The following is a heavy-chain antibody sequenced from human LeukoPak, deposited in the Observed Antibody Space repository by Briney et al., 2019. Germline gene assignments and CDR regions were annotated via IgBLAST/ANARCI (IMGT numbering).Heavy chain of an antibody. CDR3: ARGRSLHCFDY. CDR1: GGSFSAYY. J-gene: IGHJ4*02. CDR2: SNHSGST. Sequence: SETLSLTCGVYGGSFSAYYWSWIRQPPGKGLEWIGESNHSGSTTYNPSLKSRVTISVDTSKNQFSLKLSSVTAADTAVYYYARGRSLHCFDYWGQGTLVTVSS. V-gene: IGHV4-34*01.